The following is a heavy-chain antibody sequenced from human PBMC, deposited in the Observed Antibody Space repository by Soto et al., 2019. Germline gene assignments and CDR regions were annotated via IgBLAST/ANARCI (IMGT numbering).Heavy chain of an antibody. Sequence: GGSLRLSCAASGFTFSSYGMHWVRQAPGKGLEWVAVISYDGSNKYYADSVKGRFTISRDNSKNTLYLQMNSLRAEDTAVYYCAKDIAADHDFDYWGQGTLVTVSS. J-gene: IGHJ4*02. CDR1: GFTFSSYG. CDR3: AKDIAADHDFDY. CDR2: ISYDGSNK. V-gene: IGHV3-30*18. D-gene: IGHD6-13*01.